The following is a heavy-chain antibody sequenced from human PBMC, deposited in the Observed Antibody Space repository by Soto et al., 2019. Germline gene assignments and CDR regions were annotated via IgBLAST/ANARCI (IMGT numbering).Heavy chain of an antibody. CDR3: ARLSGGPDY. CDR2: VSGSGGSI. J-gene: IGHJ4*02. CDR1: GFTFSTFA. Sequence: GGSLRLSCAASGFTFSTFAMTWVRQAPGKGLEWVSAVSGSGGSIYYADSVKGRFTISRDNSKNTLYLQMNSLGAKDTAVYYCARLSGGPDYWGQGTLVTVSS. V-gene: IGHV3-23*01. D-gene: IGHD2-8*01.